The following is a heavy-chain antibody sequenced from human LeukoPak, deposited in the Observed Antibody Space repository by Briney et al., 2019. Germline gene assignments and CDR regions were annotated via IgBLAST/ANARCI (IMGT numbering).Heavy chain of an antibody. CDR3: ARNLYYYDSRGNWFDP. CDR1: GYTFTGYY. D-gene: IGHD3-22*01. J-gene: IGHJ5*02. CDR2: INPNSGGT. V-gene: IGHV1-2*02. Sequence: ASVKVPCKASGYTFTGYYMHWVRHAPGQGLEWMGWINPNSGGTNYAQKFQGRVTMTRDTSISTAYMELSRLRSDDTAVYYCARNLYYYDSRGNWFDPWGQGTLVTVSS.